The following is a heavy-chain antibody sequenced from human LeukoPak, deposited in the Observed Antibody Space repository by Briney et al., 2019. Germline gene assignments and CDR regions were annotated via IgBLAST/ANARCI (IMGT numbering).Heavy chain of an antibody. Sequence: PGGSLRLSCAASGFTFSDYYMSWIRQAPGKGLEWVSYISSSCSTIYYADSVKGRFTISRDNAKNSLYLQMNSLRAEDTAVYYCAREMVVAATSGPYYYYGRDVGGKGPRVTVSS. CDR3: AREMVVAATSGPYYYYGRDV. CDR2: ISSSCSTI. J-gene: IGHJ6*04. V-gene: IGHV3-11*01. CDR1: GFTFSDYY. D-gene: IGHD2-15*01.